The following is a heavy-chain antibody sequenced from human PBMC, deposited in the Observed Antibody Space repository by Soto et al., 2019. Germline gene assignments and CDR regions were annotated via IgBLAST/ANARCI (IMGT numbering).Heavy chain of an antibody. D-gene: IGHD1-26*01. CDR1: GGSISSYY. CDR3: ARGGGATITNYFDY. CDR2: IYYSGST. J-gene: IGHJ4*02. V-gene: IGHV4-59*01. Sequence: QVQLQESGPGLVKPLETLSLTCTVSGGSISSYYWSWIRQPPGKGLEWIGYIYYSGSTNYNPSLKSRVTISVDTSKNQFSLKLSSVTAADTAVYYCARGGGATITNYFDYWGQGTLVTVSS.